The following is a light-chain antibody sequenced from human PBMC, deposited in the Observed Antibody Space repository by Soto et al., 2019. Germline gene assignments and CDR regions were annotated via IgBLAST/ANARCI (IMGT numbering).Light chain of an antibody. CDR3: CSYAGSYTYV. J-gene: IGLJ1*01. V-gene: IGLV2-11*01. Sequence: QSALTQPRSVSGSLGQSVTISCNGTSSDVGGYNYVSWYQQHPGKAPKLMIYDVSKRPSGGPCRFSGSTSGNTASLTTSGLQAEDEADYYCCSYAGSYTYVVGTGTKVTVL. CDR2: DVS. CDR1: SSDVGGYNY.